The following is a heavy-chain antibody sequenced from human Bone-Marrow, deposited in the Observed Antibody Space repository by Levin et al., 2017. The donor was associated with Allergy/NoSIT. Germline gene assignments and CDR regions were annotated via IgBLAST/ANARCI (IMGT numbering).Heavy chain of an antibody. CDR2: IIPAVDLA. CDR3: ARAAETYYYDSTGDYERMDV. CDR1: GGTFSNNA. Sequence: ASVKVSCTASGGTFSNNAITWVRQAPGQGLEWMGRIIPAVDLADYAQRFQGRVTFTADKSTSTAYMEVTSLRFEDTAVYYCARAAETYYYDSTGDYERMDVWGQGTAVTVSS. J-gene: IGHJ6*02. V-gene: IGHV1-69*04. D-gene: IGHD3-22*01.